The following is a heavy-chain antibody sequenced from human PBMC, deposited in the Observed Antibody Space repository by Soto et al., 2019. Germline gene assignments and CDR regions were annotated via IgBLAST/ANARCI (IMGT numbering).Heavy chain of an antibody. CDR3: AKGPFQSYGDYWVFYYYYGMDV. J-gene: IGHJ6*02. Sequence: HPGGSLRLSCAASGFTFSSYAMSWVRQAPGKGLEWVSAISGSGGSTYYADSVKGRFTISRDNSKNTLYLQMNSLRAEDTAVYYCAKGPFQSYGDYWVFYYYYGMDVWGQGTTVTVSS. D-gene: IGHD4-17*01. CDR2: ISGSGGST. V-gene: IGHV3-23*01. CDR1: GFTFSSYA.